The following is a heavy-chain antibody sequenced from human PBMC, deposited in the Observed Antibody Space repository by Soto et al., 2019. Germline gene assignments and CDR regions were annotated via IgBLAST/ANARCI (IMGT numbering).Heavy chain of an antibody. V-gene: IGHV1-8*02. J-gene: IGHJ3*02. CDR1: GYTFTSYD. D-gene: IGHD3-10*01. CDR2: MNPNSGNT. Sequence: ASVKVSCKASGYTFTSYDINWVRQATGQGLEWMGCMNPNSGNTGYAQKFQGRVTMTRKTSISTAYMELSSLRSEDTAVYYCARGRRGVRAFDIWGQGTMVTVSS. CDR3: ARGRRGVRAFDI.